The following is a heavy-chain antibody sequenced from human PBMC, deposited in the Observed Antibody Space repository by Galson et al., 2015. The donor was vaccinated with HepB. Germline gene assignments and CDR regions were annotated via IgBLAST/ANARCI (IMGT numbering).Heavy chain of an antibody. V-gene: IGHV4-39*01. Sequence: ETLSLTCTVSGGSISSSSYYWGWIRQPPGKGLEWIGSIYYSGSTYYNPSLKSRVTISVDTSKNQFSLKLSSVTAADTAVYYCANGAIAAAGTGNFDYWGQGTLVTVSS. J-gene: IGHJ4*02. D-gene: IGHD6-13*01. CDR1: GGSISSSSYY. CDR3: ANGAIAAAGTGNFDY. CDR2: IYYSGST.